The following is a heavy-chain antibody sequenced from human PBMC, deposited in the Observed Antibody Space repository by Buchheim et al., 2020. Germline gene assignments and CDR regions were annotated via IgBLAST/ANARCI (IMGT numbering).Heavy chain of an antibody. J-gene: IGHJ4*02. V-gene: IGHV3-48*03. CDR3: ARAPRLWFRKLLSNYFDY. CDR2: ISSSGSTI. Sequence: EVQLVESGGGLVQPGGSLRLSCAASGFTFSSYEMNWVRQAPGKGLEWVSYISSSGSTIYYADSVKGRFTISRDNAKNSLYLQMNSLRAEDTAVYYCARAPRLWFRKLLSNYFDYWGQGTL. CDR1: GFTFSSYE. D-gene: IGHD3-10*01.